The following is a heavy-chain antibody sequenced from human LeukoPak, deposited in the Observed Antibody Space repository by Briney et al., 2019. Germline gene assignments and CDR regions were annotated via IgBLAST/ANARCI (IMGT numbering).Heavy chain of an antibody. CDR3: ARESVKRWFDP. V-gene: IGHV3-23*01. D-gene: IGHD3-22*01. Sequence: GGSLRLSCAASGFTFTTYSMTWVRQAPGKGLQWVSAITGSGGSTYYADSVKGRFTISRDNSKNTLYLQMNSLRAEDTAVYYCARESVKRWFDPWGQATMVTVSS. CDR1: GFTFTTYS. J-gene: IGHJ5*02. CDR2: ITGSGGST.